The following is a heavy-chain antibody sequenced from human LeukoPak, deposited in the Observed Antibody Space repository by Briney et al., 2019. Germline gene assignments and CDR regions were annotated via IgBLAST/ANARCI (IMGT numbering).Heavy chain of an antibody. CDR2: ISTDGSG. CDR3: ARGRAATGIDY. Sequence: PSETLSLTCSVSGTSISSYYWSWIRQTAGKGLEWVGHISTDGSGNYNPSLKSRVTMSVDTSKNQFSLKLSSVTAADTAVYYCARGRAATGIDYWGQGTLVTVSS. J-gene: IGHJ4*02. D-gene: IGHD3-10*01. CDR1: GTSISSYY. V-gene: IGHV4-4*07.